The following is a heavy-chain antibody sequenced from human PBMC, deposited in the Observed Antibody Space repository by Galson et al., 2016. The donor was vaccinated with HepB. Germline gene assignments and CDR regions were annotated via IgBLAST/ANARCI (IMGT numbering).Heavy chain of an antibody. CDR1: GFSFSNFS. CDR3: ARGGMKQWLMNEGGY. CDR2: ISFDGNNT. D-gene: IGHD6-19*01. J-gene: IGHJ4*02. Sequence: SLRLSCAASGFSFSNFSMHWVRQAPGQGLEWVALISFDGNNTYYADSVRGRVTISRDNSKNILYLQMNRLRADDTAVFYCARGGMKQWLMNEGGYWGQGTPVTVSS. V-gene: IGHV3-30*03.